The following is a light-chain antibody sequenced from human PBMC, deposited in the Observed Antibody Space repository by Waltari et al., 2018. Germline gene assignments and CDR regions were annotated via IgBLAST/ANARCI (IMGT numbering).Light chain of an antibody. CDR2: QDR. V-gene: IGLV3-1*01. Sequence: SYALTQPPSVSVSPGQTASITCPRTTLGSKYPSWYQRKPGQSPVLVMYQDRKRPSGIPERFSGSSSADMAALTITRVEAGDEADYYCQVWENTDDPWVFGGGTKLTVL. CDR3: QVWENTDDPWV. J-gene: IGLJ3*02. CDR1: TLGSKY.